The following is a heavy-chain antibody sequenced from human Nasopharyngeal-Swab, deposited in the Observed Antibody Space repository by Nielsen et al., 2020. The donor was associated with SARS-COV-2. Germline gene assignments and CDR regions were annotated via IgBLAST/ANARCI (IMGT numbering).Heavy chain of an antibody. Sequence: WVRQAPGQGLEWMGGIIPIFSTAKYAQKFQGRVTITADESTSTAYMELSSLRSEDTAVYYCVKGNVTLIRGVIENYYYYGMDVWGQGTTVTVSS. J-gene: IGHJ6*02. V-gene: IGHV1-69*01. CDR3: VKGNVTLIRGVIENYYYYGMDV. D-gene: IGHD3-10*01. CDR2: IIPIFSTA.